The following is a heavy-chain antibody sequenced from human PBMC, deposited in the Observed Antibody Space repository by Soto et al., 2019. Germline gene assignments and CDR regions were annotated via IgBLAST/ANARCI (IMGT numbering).Heavy chain of an antibody. J-gene: IGHJ6*02. CDR2: INGYTGNT. CDR3: ARSWVTGKGGMDV. D-gene: IGHD3-16*01. V-gene: IGHV1-18*01. CDR1: GYTFTSYG. Sequence: QVPLVQSGAEVKKPGASVKVSCKASGYTFTSYGFSWVRQAPGQELEWMGWINGYTGNTHYAQKFQGRVTMTTDTSTSTAYMELWTLISDDTAVYYCARSWVTGKGGMDVWGQGTTVTVSS.